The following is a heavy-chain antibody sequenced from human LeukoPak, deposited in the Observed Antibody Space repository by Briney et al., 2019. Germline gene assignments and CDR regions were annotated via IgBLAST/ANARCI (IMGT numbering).Heavy chain of an antibody. CDR2: IYYSGST. CDR1: GGSFSGYY. V-gene: IGHV4-34*01. D-gene: IGHD6-13*01. CDR3: ARTGYSSSYYKFRFDY. J-gene: IGHJ4*02. Sequence: PSETLSLTCAVYGGSFSGYYWSWIRQPPGKGLEWIGNIYYSGSTYYNPSLKSRVIISVDTSKNQFSLKMSSVTAADTAVYYCARTGYSSSYYKFRFDYWGQGTLVTVSS.